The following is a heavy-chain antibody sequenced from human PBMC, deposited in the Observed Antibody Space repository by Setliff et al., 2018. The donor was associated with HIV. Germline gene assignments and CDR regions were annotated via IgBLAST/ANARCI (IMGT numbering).Heavy chain of an antibody. Sequence: GSLRLSCAASGFSFSSYGMNWVRQAPGKGLEWVSYISSTSSNIYYVDSVEGRFTISRANADNSLYLQMNSLRAEDTAVYYCARYALAVPGYHNAFDIWGQGTMVTVSS. CDR2: ISSTSSNI. CDR1: GFSFSSYG. V-gene: IGHV3-48*01. CDR3: ARYALAVPGYHNAFDI. J-gene: IGHJ3*02. D-gene: IGHD6-19*01.